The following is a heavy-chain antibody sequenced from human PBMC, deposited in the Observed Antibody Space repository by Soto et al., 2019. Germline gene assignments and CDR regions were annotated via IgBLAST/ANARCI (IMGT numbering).Heavy chain of an antibody. D-gene: IGHD6-19*01. J-gene: IGHJ4*02. V-gene: IGHV3-21*01. CDR1: GFTFSSYS. CDR3: ASPYSAVAGTGAGD. Sequence: EVQLVESGGGLVKPGGSLRLSCAASGFTFSSYSMNWVRQAPGKGLEWVSSISSSSSYIYYADSVKGRFTISRDNAKNSLYLQMNSLRAEDTAVYDCASPYSAVAGTGAGDWGQGTLVTVSS. CDR2: ISSSSSYI.